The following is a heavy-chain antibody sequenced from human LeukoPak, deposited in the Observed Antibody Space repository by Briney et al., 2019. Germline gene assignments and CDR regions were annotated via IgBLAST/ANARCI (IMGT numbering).Heavy chain of an antibody. V-gene: IGHV1-69*06. Sequence: SVKVSCKASGGTFSSYAISWVRQAPGQGFEWMGGIIPIFGTANYAQKFQGRVTMTEDTSTDTAYMELSSLRSEDAAVYYCATDSNYEGSFGYWGQGTLVTVSS. J-gene: IGHJ4*02. D-gene: IGHD4-11*01. CDR2: IIPIFGTA. CDR1: GGTFSSYA. CDR3: ATDSNYEGSFGY.